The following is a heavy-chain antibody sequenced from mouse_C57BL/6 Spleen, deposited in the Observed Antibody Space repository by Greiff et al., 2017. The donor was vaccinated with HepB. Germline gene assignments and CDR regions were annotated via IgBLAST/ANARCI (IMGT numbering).Heavy chain of an antibody. V-gene: IGHV1-64*01. Sequence: VQLQQPGAELVKPGASVKLSCKASGYTFTSYWMHWVKQRPGQGLEWIGMIHPNSGSTNYNEKFKSKATLTVDKSSSTAYMQLSSLTSEDSAVYYCARGYYYGSSYLWYFDVWGTGTTVTVSS. CDR3: ARGYYYGSSYLWYFDV. D-gene: IGHD1-1*01. J-gene: IGHJ1*03. CDR2: IHPNSGST. CDR1: GYTFTSYW.